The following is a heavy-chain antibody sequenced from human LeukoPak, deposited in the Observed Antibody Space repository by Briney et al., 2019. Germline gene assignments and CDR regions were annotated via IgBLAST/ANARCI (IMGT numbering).Heavy chain of an antibody. J-gene: IGHJ3*02. D-gene: IGHD3-3*01. CDR3: AREGYYGAFDI. Sequence: GGSLRLSCAASGFTLSGYSMNWVRQAPGKGLECVSYISTGSGSAIFYADSVKGRFTISRDNAKNSLFLQMNSLRDEDTAVYYCAREGYYGAFDIWGQGTMVTVSS. V-gene: IGHV3-48*02. CDR2: ISTGSGSAI. CDR1: GFTLSGYS.